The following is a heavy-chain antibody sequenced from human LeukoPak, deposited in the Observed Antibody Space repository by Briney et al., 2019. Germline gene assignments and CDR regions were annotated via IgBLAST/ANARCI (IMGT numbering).Heavy chain of an antibody. V-gene: IGHV4-30-4*08. D-gene: IGHD3-22*01. CDR1: GGSISSGDYY. J-gene: IGHJ5*02. Sequence: SQTLSLTCTVSGGSISSGDYYWSWIRQPPGKGLEWIGYIYYSGGTYYNPSLKSRVTISVDTSKNQFSLKLSSVTAADTAVYYCARAYYYDSSGYYTNWFDPWGQGTLVTVSS. CDR3: ARAYYYDSSGYYTNWFDP. CDR2: IYYSGGT.